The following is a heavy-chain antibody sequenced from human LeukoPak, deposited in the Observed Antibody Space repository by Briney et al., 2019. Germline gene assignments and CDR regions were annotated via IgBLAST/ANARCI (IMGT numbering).Heavy chain of an antibody. J-gene: IGHJ4*02. CDR3: ATLYAGSTDY. CDR2: ISGSGDRT. CDR1: GFTFNTYA. Sequence: PGGSLRLSCAASGFTFNTYAMSWVRQAPGKGLDWVSAISGSGDRTFYADSVKGRFTISRDNAKNTLYLQMNSLRAEDTAVYYCATLYAGSTDYWGRGTLVTVSS. V-gene: IGHV3-23*01. D-gene: IGHD2-8*01.